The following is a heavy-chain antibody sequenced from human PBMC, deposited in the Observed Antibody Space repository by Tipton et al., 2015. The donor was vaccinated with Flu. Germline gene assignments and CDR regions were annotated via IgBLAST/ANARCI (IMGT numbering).Heavy chain of an antibody. CDR1: GFTFSSYW. Sequence: GSLRLSCAASGFTFSSYWMHWVRQAPGKGLVWVSRINGDGSSSTYADSVKGRFTISRDNSKNTLHLQMNSLRAEDTAVYYCARSSSGWTRNDAFDIWGQGSRVTVSS. D-gene: IGHD6-19*01. CDR3: ARSSSGWTRNDAFDI. V-gene: IGHV3-74*01. J-gene: IGHJ3*02. CDR2: INGDGSSS.